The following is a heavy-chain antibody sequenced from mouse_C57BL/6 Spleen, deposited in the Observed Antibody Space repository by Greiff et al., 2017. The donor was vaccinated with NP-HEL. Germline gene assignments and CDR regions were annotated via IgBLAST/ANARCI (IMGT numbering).Heavy chain of an antibody. D-gene: IGHD2-1*01. CDR1: GYTFTSYW. V-gene: IGHV1-69*01. CDR2: IDPSDSST. J-gene: IGHJ1*03. CDR3: AGGNYGYFDV. Sequence: QVQLQQPGAELVMPGASVKLSCKASGYTFTSYWMHWVKQRPGQGLEWIGEIDPSDSSTNYNQKFKGKSTLTVDKSSSTAYMQLSSLTSEDSAVYYCAGGNYGYFDVWGTGTTVTVA.